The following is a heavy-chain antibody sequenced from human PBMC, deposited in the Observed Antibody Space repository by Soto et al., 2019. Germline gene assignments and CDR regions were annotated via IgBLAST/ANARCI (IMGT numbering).Heavy chain of an antibody. J-gene: IGHJ6*02. CDR1: GYTFTTYV. CDR3: ARVGHYYYGMDV. CDR2: INTGNDNT. V-gene: IGHV1-3*04. D-gene: IGHD3-10*01. Sequence: ASVKVSCKASGYTFTTYVMHWVRQAPGQRLEWMGWINTGNDNTKYSQKFQCRVTITRYTSASTVYMELSSLSSEDTAVYYCARVGHYYYGMDVWGQGTTVTVSS.